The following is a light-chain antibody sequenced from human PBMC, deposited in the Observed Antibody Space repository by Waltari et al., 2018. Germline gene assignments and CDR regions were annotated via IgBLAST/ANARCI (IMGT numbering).Light chain of an antibody. J-gene: IGKJ4*01. CDR3: QQRRSWPLT. CDR1: QRVSNY. CDR2: DTS. V-gene: IGKV3-11*01. Sequence: DIVLTQSPAILSLSPGERASLSCRASQRVSNYLAWYQQKPGQAPRLLIYDTSNRATGIPARFSGSGFGTDFTLTISSLDPEDFAIYYCQQRRSWPLTFGGGTKLEIK.